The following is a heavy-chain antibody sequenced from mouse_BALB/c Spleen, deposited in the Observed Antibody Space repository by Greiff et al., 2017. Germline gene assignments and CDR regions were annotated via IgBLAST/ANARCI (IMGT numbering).Heavy chain of an antibody. Sequence: QVHVKQSGAELVRPGSSVKISCKASGYAFSSYWMNWVKQRPGQGLEWIGQIYPGDGDTNYNGKFKGKATLTADKSSSTAYMQLSSLTSEDSAVYFCARSENYGAYWGQGTLVTVSA. CDR2: IYPGDGDT. J-gene: IGHJ3*01. D-gene: IGHD1-1*02. CDR3: ARSENYGAY. V-gene: IGHV1-80*01. CDR1: GYAFSSYW.